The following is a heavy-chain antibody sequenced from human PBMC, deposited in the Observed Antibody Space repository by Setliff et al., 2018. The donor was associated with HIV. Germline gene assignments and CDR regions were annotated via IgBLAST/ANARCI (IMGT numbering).Heavy chain of an antibody. CDR2: INHSGIS. D-gene: IGHD3-3*01. CDR3: ARGGGFWSGQLDY. Sequence: LSLTCAVYGGSFSGYYWSWIRQPPGKGLEWIGEINHSGISNFNPSLKSRVSIPIDTPRSQFSLKLSSVTAADTAVYYCARGGGFWSGQLDYWGQGTLVTVSS. CDR1: GGSFSGYY. V-gene: IGHV4-34*01. J-gene: IGHJ4*02.